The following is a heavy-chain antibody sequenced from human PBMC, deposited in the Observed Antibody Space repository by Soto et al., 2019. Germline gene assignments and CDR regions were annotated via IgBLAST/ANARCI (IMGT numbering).Heavy chain of an antibody. CDR3: AREQGSYYGSVSYYTPRGIDY. D-gene: IGHD3-10*01. J-gene: IGHJ4*02. CDR1: GFTFSSYG. V-gene: IGHV3-33*01. Sequence: QVQLVESGGGVVQPGRSLRLSCAASGFTFSSYGMHWVRQAPGKGLEWVAVIWYDGSNKYYADSVKGRFTISRDNSKNSLYVQMNSLRGEDTGVYYCAREQGSYYGSVSYYTPRGIDYWGQGTLVTVSS. CDR2: IWYDGSNK.